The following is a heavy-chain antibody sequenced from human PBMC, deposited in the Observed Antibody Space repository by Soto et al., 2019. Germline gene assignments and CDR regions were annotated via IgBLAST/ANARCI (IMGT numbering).Heavy chain of an antibody. J-gene: IGHJ6*03. CDR2: INHSGST. CDR3: ARTRKFYGSGTPGDYMDV. V-gene: IGHV4-34*01. CDR1: GGSFSGYY. Sequence: PSETLSLTCAVYGGSFSGYYWSWIRQPPGKGLEWIGEINHSGSTNYNPSLKSRVTISVDTSKNQFSLKLSSVTAADTAVYYCARTRKFYGSGTPGDYMDVWGKGTTVTVSS. D-gene: IGHD3-10*01.